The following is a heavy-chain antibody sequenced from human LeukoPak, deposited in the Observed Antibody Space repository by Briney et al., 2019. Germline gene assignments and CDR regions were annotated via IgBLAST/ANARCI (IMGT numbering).Heavy chain of an antibody. J-gene: IGHJ6*02. V-gene: IGHV4-34*01. CDR3: ARGPGLAVLKDYYYGMYV. CDR1: GGSFSGYY. D-gene: IGHD6-19*01. Sequence: SSETLSLTCAVYGGSFSGYYWGWIRQRPGKGLEWIVGIYHSGSTNYNPSLTSRASITVNTSKNQSALELRSVTAADTAVYYCARGPGLAVLKDYYYGMYVWGQGTTVTVSS. CDR2: IYHSGST.